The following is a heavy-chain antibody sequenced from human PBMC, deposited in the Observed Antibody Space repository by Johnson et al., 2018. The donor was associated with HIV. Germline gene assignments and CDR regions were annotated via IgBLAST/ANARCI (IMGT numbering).Heavy chain of an antibody. D-gene: IGHD3-22*01. CDR1: GFTFDDYG. V-gene: IGHV3-20*04. Sequence: MLLVESGGGVVRPGGSLRLPCAASGFTFDDYGMSWVRQAPGKGLEWVSGISWNGGSTGYADSVKGRFTISRDNAKNSLYLQMNSLRAEDTALYYCARDSAYSSGDYGGAFYIWGQGTIVTVSS. CDR2: ISWNGGST. J-gene: IGHJ3*02. CDR3: ARDSAYSSGDYGGAFYI.